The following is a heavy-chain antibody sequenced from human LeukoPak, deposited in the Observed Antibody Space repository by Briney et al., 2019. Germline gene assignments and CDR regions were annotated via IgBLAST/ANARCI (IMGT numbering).Heavy chain of an antibody. D-gene: IGHD6-13*01. Sequence: PSQTLSLTCTVSGGSISSGGYYWSWIRQHPGKGLEWIGYIYYSGSTYYNPSLESRVTISVDTSKNQFSLKLSSVTAADTAVYYCARGARWYGPTFDYWGQGTLVTVSS. CDR1: GGSISSGGYY. CDR3: ARGARWYGPTFDY. V-gene: IGHV4-31*03. CDR2: IYYSGST. J-gene: IGHJ4*02.